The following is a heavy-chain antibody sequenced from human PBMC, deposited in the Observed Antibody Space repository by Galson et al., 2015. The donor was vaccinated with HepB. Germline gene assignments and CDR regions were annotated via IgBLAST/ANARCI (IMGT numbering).Heavy chain of an antibody. V-gene: IGHV3-74*01. Sequence: SLRLSCAASDFTFSRYWMHWVRQVPGKGLVWVSGIGSDGSNISYADSVKGRFTISRDNAKNTLYLQMNSLRAEDTAVYYCVNLFGGDCYYFPENWGQGILVSVSS. CDR2: IGSDGSNI. D-gene: IGHD2-21*01. CDR1: DFTFSRYW. J-gene: IGHJ4*02. CDR3: VNLFGGDCYYFPEN.